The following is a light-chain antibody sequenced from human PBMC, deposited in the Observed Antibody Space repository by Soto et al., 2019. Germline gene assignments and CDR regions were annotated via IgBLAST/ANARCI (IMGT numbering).Light chain of an antibody. CDR1: QSVSSN. CDR3: QQYNNWPYT. Sequence: EIVMTQSPDTLSVSPGERATLSCRASQSVSSNLGWYQQKPGQTPRLLIHGASTRATGIPASFSGSGSGTEFTLTISSLQSEDFAVFHCQQYNNWPYTFGQGTKLEIK. CDR2: GAS. V-gene: IGKV3-15*01. J-gene: IGKJ2*01.